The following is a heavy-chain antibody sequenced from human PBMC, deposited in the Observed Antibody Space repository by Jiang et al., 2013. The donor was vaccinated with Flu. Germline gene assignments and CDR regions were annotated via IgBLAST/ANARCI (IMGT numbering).Heavy chain of an antibody. CDR2: INHSGST. D-gene: IGHD3-9*01. J-gene: IGHJ5*02. CDR3: ARRYFDWLLFQNNWFDP. Sequence: LLKPSETLSLTCAVYGGSFSGYYWSWIRQPPGKGLEWIGEINHSGSTNYNPSLKSRVTISVDTSKNQFSLKLSSVTAADTAVYYCARRYFDWLLFQNNWFDPWGQGTLVTVSS. CDR1: GGSFSGYY. V-gene: IGHV4-34*01.